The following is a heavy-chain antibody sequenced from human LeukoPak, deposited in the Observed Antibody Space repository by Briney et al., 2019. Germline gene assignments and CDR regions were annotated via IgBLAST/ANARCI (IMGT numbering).Heavy chain of an antibody. V-gene: IGHV1-46*01. J-gene: IGHJ4*02. CDR3: ARVGPGIAAEA. CDR2: INPRDRST. Sequence: ASVKVSCKASGYTFTNYFIHWVRQAPGQGLEWMGIINPRDRSTDYPQKFQGRVAMTRDTSTTTVHMVLSSLRSEDTAMYDCARVGPGIAAEAWGQGTAATVSS. CDR1: GYTFTNYF. D-gene: IGHD6-13*01.